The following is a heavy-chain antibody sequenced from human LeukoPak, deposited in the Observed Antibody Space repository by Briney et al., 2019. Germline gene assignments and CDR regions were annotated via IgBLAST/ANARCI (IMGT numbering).Heavy chain of an antibody. J-gene: IGHJ6*02. V-gene: IGHV3-23*01. CDR3: AKIFPDWKYAERHDHSGMEV. Sequence: GGSLRLSCAASGFTFNTYGMNWVRQAPGTGLEWVSGISGSGSITYYAESVKGRFTISRDNSKNTLYLLMNSLRAEDTAMYYCAKIFPDWKYAERHDHSGMEVWGQGTTVTVSS. CDR2: ISGSGSIT. D-gene: IGHD1-7*01. CDR1: GFTFNTYG.